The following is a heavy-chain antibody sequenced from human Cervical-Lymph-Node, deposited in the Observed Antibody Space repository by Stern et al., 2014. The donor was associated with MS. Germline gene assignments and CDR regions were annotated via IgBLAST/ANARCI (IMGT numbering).Heavy chain of an antibody. J-gene: IGHJ5*02. CDR2: IHDSGST. Sequence: QVQLVESGPGLVKPSQTLSLTCTVSGGSISSSGYYWSWIRQPADKGLEWIGRIHDSGSTYYKPSLTNRVTITMDHAQHQSTLKLPSVTAADTAVYYCATTRWDLFTWNWFDPWGQGTLVTVSS. CDR3: ATTRWDLFTWNWFDP. D-gene: IGHD1-26*01. CDR1: GGSISSSGYY. V-gene: IGHV4-61*02.